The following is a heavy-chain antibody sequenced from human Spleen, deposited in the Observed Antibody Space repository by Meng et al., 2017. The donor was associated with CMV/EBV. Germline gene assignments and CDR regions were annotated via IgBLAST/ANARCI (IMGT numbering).Heavy chain of an antibody. V-gene: IGHV4-4*02. Sequence: ISSSNWWSWVRQPPGKGLEWIGELYHRGSTNSNPSLKSRVTISVDKSKNQFSLKLSSVTAADTAVYYCARTRFGELGEQPLLYYFDYWGQGTLVTVSS. CDR2: LYHRGST. CDR3: ARTRFGELGEQPLLYYFDY. CDR1: ISSSNW. J-gene: IGHJ4*02. D-gene: IGHD3-10*01.